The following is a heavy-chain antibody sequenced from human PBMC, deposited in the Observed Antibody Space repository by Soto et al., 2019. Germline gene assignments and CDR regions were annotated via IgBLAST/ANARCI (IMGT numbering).Heavy chain of an antibody. J-gene: IGHJ5*02. D-gene: IGHD4-4*01. CDR1: GYTFSNYG. CDR3: ARVVTRAEAWFGP. Sequence: ASVKVSCKTSGYTFSNYGSTWVRQAPGQPLEWLGWISLYSDGTNYAQKFQGRVSMTTDTSKTTAYMELRSLRSDDTAVYYCARVVTRAEAWFGPWGQGTLVTVSS. CDR2: ISLYSDGT. V-gene: IGHV1-18*01.